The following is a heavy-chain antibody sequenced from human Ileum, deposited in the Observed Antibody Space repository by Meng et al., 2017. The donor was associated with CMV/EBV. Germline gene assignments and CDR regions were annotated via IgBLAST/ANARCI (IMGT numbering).Heavy chain of an antibody. D-gene: IGHD3-10*01. Sequence: VSGGSISTAGYSWRWIRQTPGDGLQWIGHIFYSGSTYYNPSLQSRVSISVDTSKNEFSLKLSSVTAADTAIYYCARARRIRGIFFDLWGRGTLVTVSS. CDR1: GGSISTAGYS. V-gene: IGHV4-30-4*01. CDR3: ARARRIRGIFFDL. J-gene: IGHJ4*01. CDR2: IFYSGST.